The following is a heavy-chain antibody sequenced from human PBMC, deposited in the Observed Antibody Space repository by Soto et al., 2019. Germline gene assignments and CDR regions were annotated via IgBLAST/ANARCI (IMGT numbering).Heavy chain of an antibody. V-gene: IGHV4-34*01. CDR3: ARGGLYCSGGRCYRSPSGLVYFDY. CDR2: INHSGST. Sequence: PSETLSLTCAGYGGSFSGYLWSWIRQPPGKGLEWIGEINHSGSTNYNPSLKSRVTISVDTSKNQFSLKLSSVTAADTAVYYCARGGLYCSGGRCYRSPSGLVYFDYWGQGTLVTVS. CDR1: GGSFSGYL. J-gene: IGHJ4*02. D-gene: IGHD2-15*01.